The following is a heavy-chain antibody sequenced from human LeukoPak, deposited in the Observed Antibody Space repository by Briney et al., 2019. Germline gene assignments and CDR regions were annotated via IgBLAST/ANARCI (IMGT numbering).Heavy chain of an antibody. V-gene: IGHV4-39*07. D-gene: IGHD6-6*01. Sequence: SETLSLTCTVSGGSISRSRNYWGWIRQPPGKGLEWIGSIYYSGSTYNNPSLKSRVTISVDMSKNQFSPKLSSVTAADTAVYYCARAIDSSSVDFDYWGQGTLVTVSS. J-gene: IGHJ4*02. CDR3: ARAIDSSSVDFDY. CDR1: GGSISRSRNY. CDR2: IYYSGST.